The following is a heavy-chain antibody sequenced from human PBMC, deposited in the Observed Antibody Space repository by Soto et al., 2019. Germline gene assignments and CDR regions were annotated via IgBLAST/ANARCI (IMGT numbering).Heavy chain of an antibody. CDR1: GFTFSGDS. J-gene: IGHJ6*02. CDR2: ISTTSTYI. Sequence: EVQLVESGGGLVKPGGSLRLSCAASGFTFSGDSMNWVRQAPGKGLEWVSSISTTSTYIYYADSVKGRFTISGDNANNSLHLQMNRLRAEDTAVYYCTRDYVMDVWGQGTTVTVSS. V-gene: IGHV3-21*02. CDR3: TRDYVMDV.